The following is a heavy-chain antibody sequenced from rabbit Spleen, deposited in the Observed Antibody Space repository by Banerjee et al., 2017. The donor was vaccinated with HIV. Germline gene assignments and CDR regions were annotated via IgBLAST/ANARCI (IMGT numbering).Heavy chain of an antibody. J-gene: IGHJ4*01. D-gene: IGHD1-1*01. CDR2: INTNTGVP. CDR3: ARDLNSGSRANL. Sequence: QSLEESGGGLVQPEGSLTLTCTASGFSFSHNYYMWWVRQAPGKGLEWIGAINTNTGVPDYASWVNGRVTISKTSSTTVTLQMTSLTAADTATYFCARDLNSGSRANLWGPGTLVTVS. CDR1: GFSFSHNYY. V-gene: IGHV1S40*01.